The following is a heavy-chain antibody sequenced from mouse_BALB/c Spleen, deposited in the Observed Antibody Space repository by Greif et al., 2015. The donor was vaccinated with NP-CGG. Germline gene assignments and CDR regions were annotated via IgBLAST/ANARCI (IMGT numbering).Heavy chain of an antibody. Sequence: VQLQQSGAELAKPGASVKMSCKASGYTFTSYWMHWVKQRPGQGLEWIGYINPNTGYTEYNQKFKDKATLTADKSSSTAYMQLISLTSEDSAVYYCASSYYYGSSYYAMDYWGQGTSVTVSS. CDR3: ASSYYYGSSYYAMDY. CDR2: INPNTGYT. V-gene: IGHV1-7*01. J-gene: IGHJ4*01. CDR1: GYTFTSYW. D-gene: IGHD1-1*01.